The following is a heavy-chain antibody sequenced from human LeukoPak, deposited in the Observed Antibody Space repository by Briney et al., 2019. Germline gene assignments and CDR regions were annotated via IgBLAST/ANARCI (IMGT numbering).Heavy chain of an antibody. CDR1: GGSFSGYY. CDR3: ARGQKYYYDSSGYYYWFDP. D-gene: IGHD3-22*01. V-gene: IGHV4-34*01. Sequence: SETLSLTCAVYGGSFSGYYWSWIRQPPGRGLEWIGEINHSGSTNYNPSLKSRVTISVDTSKNQFSLKLSSVTAADTAVYYCARGQKYYYDSSGYYYWFDPWGQGTLVTVSS. J-gene: IGHJ5*02. CDR2: INHSGST.